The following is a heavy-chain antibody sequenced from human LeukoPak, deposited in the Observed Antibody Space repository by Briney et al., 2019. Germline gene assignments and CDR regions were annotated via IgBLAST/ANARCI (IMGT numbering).Heavy chain of an antibody. Sequence: GGSLRPSRAASEFTSSNYWLHWVRQAPGTGLVWVSRINTDGSSIRYADSVKGRFTISRDNAKNTLNLQMNSLRVEDTAVYYCARDSSGADYYDISVLLYRVRASLVTVSS. CDR3: ARDSSGADYYDISVLLY. CDR1: EFTSSNYW. J-gene: IGHJ4*02. V-gene: IGHV3-74*01. D-gene: IGHD3-22*01. CDR2: INTDGSSI.